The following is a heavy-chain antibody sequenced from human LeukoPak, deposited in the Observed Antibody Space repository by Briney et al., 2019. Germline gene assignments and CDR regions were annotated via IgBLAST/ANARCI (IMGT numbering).Heavy chain of an antibody. D-gene: IGHD4-23*01. V-gene: IGHV3-74*01. CDR1: GFTFSSSW. CDR3: ARRIYGGNSYWYFDL. Sequence: GGSLRLSCAASGFTFSSSWMHWARQAPGKGLVWVSRINTDGSRTDHADSVKGRFTISRDNAKNTLYLQMNSLRDEDTALYYCARRIYGGNSYWYFDLWGRGTLVTVSS. CDR2: INTDGSRT. J-gene: IGHJ2*01.